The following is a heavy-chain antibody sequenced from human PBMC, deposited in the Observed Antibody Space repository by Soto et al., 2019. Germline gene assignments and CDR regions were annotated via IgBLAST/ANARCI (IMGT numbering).Heavy chain of an antibody. CDR1: GLSVTSNY. CDR3: ARGYWVEGYGAGTYFDY. V-gene: IGHV3-66*01. J-gene: IGHJ4*02. D-gene: IGHD2-15*01. CDR2: IYSGSTT. Sequence: EVLLVQSAGGLVQPGGSLRLSCAPSGLSVTSNYMAWVRQAPGKGLEWVSVIYSGSTTHHADSVKGRFTISRDSSRNTLYLQMSSLRVEDTALYYCARGYWVEGYGAGTYFDYWGQGTLVTVSS.